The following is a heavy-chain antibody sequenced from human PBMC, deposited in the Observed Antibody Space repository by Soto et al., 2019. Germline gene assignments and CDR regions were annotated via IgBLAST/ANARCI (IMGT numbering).Heavy chain of an antibody. J-gene: IGHJ4*02. D-gene: IGHD2-2*01. CDR2: INAGNGNT. CDR1: GYTFTSCA. Sequence: QVQLVQSGAEVKKPGASVKVSCKASGYTFTSCAMHWVRQAPGQRLEWMGWINAGNGNTKYSQKFQGRVTITRDTSASTAYMELSSLRSEDTAVYYCARAHSEYPLTEIDYWGQGTLVTVSS. V-gene: IGHV1-3*01. CDR3: ARAHSEYPLTEIDY.